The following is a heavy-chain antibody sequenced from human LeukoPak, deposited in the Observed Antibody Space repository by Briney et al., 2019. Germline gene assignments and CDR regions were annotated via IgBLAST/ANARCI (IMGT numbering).Heavy chain of an antibody. V-gene: IGHV3-74*01. Sequence: GSLRLSCAASGFTFSSYWMHWVRQAPGKGLVWVSRINSDGSSTSYADSVKGRFTISRDNAKNTLYLQMYSLRAEDTAVYYCAREFRYCSSTSCSTYYYYYYMDVWGKGTTVTVSS. CDR1: GFTFSSYW. CDR3: AREFRYCSSTSCSTYYYYYYMDV. J-gene: IGHJ6*03. D-gene: IGHD2-2*01. CDR2: INSDGSST.